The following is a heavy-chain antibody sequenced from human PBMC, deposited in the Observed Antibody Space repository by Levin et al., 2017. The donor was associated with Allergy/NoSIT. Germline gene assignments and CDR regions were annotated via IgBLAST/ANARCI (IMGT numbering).Heavy chain of an antibody. V-gene: IGHV3-7*01. Sequence: GGSLRLSCAASGFTFINDWMSWARQAPGKGLEWVATIKEDGNEKYYVDSVKGRFTISRDNAKSSLYLEMNNLRAEDTAVYYCARAMWAYYGSRDWGQGTLVTVSS. J-gene: IGHJ4*02. CDR1: GFTFINDW. D-gene: IGHD3-10*01. CDR3: ARAMWAYYGSRD. CDR2: IKEDGNEK.